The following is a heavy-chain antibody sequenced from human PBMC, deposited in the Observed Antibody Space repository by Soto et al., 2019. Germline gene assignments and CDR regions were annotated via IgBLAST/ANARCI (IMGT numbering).Heavy chain of an antibody. CDR3: ARSGPGGYIDY. Sequence: SQTLSLTCAISGDSVSSNSAAWNWSRQSPSTGLEWLGRTYYRSKWYNHYAVSLKSRITVNPDTSKNLFSLQLNSVTAEDTAVYYGARSGPGGYIDYWGQGTLVTVSS. CDR1: GDSVSSNSAA. D-gene: IGHD3-22*01. J-gene: IGHJ4*02. V-gene: IGHV6-1*01. CDR2: TYYRSKWYN.